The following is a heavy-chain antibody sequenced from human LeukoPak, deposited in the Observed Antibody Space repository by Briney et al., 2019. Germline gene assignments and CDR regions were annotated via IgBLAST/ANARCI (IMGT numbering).Heavy chain of an antibody. CDR2: MNPNSGNT. CDR1: GYTFTGYD. V-gene: IGHV1-8*01. D-gene: IGHD3-10*01. Sequence: ASVKVSCKASGYTFTGYDINWVRQATGQGLEWMGWMNPNSGNTGYAQKFQGRVTMTRNTSISTAYMELGSLRSEDTAAVNYGSGSYYARFDYWGQGTLVTVSS. CDR3: GSGSYYARFDY. J-gene: IGHJ4*02.